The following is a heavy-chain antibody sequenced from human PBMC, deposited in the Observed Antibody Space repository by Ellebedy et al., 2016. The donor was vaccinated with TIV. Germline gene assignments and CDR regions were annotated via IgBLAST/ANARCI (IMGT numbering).Heavy chain of an antibody. CDR3: ARDYQNGMDV. Sequence: GGSLRLSXVASGFSLTNFGMHWVRQAPGKGLEWVAVIWHDGSHTYHADTLRGRFTISRDTSTNTVYLQMNNLRAEDTALYFCARDYQNGMDVWGQGTTVTVSS. D-gene: IGHD2-2*01. CDR1: GFSLTNFG. J-gene: IGHJ6*02. V-gene: IGHV3-33*01. CDR2: IWHDGSHT.